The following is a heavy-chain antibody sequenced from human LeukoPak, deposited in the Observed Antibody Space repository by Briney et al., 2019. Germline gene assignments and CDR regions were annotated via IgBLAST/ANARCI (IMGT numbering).Heavy chain of an antibody. Sequence: SETLSLTCAVYGGSFSGYYWSWIRQPPGKGLEWIGEINHSGSTNYNPSLKSRVTISVDTSRNQFSLKLSSVTAADTAVYYCARQCSSTSCYPDAFDIWGQGTMVTVSS. CDR3: ARQCSSTSCYPDAFDI. V-gene: IGHV4-34*01. CDR2: INHSGST. D-gene: IGHD2-2*01. J-gene: IGHJ3*02. CDR1: GGSFSGYY.